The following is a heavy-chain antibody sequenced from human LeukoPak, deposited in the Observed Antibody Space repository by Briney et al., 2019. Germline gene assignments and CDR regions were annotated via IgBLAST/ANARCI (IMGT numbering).Heavy chain of an antibody. CDR2: IYYSGST. CDR1: GGSISSSSYY. J-gene: IGHJ4*02. V-gene: IGHV4-39*07. CDR3: ARASLYYDILTANVLPYYFDY. Sequence: SETLSLTCTVSGGSISSSSYYWGWIRQPPGKGLEWIGSIYYSGSTYYNSSLKSRVTISVDTSENQFSLKLSFVTAADTAVYYCARASLYYDILTANVLPYYFDYWGQGTLVTVSS. D-gene: IGHD3-9*01.